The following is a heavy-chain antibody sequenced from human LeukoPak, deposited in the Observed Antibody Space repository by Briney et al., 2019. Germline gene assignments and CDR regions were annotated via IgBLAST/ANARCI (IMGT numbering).Heavy chain of an antibody. J-gene: IGHJ4*02. CDR3: AREKDFDY. CDR1: GYTLTKLY. CDR2: FDPEDGET. V-gene: IGHV1-24*01. Sequence: ASVKVSCKVSGYTLTKLYIHWVRQAPGKGLEWMGGFDPEDGETIYAQQFQGRVTMTEDTSSDTAYMELKNLRSEDTAVYYCAREKDFDYWGQGTLVTVSS.